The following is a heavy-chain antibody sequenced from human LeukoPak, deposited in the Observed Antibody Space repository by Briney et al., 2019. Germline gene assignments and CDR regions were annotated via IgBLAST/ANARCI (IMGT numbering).Heavy chain of an antibody. D-gene: IGHD3-10*01. CDR2: IYYSGST. CDR3: ARGTGLLWFGELPPPYYMDV. J-gene: IGHJ6*03. CDR1: GGSISSSSYY. Sequence: PSETLSLTCTVSGGSISSSSYYWGWIRQPPGKGLEWIGSIYYSGSTYYNPSLKSRVTISVDTSKNQFSLKLSSVTAADTAVYYCARGTGLLWFGELPPPYYMDVWGKGTTVTVSS. V-gene: IGHV4-39*07.